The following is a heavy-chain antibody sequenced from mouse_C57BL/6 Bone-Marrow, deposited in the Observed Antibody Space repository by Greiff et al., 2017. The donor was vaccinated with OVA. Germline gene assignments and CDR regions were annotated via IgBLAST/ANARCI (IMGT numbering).Heavy chain of an antibody. V-gene: IGHV1-4*01. J-gene: IGHJ2*01. CDR1: GYTFTSYT. CDR2: IDPTNDYT. Sequence: QVQLQQSGAELARPGASVKMSCKASGYTFTSYTIHWVKQRPGQGLEWIGYIDPTNDYTNYNQKFKGKATLTADKSSSTAYMQLSSLTSEDSAVYDCTRGYYFDDWGQGTTLTVSS. CDR3: TRGYYFDD.